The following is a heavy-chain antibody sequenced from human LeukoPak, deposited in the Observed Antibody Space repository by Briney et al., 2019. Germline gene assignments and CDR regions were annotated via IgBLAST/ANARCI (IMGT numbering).Heavy chain of an antibody. CDR2: IWYDGSNK. D-gene: IGHD3-10*01. CDR1: GFTFSSYG. V-gene: IGHV3-33*01. CDR3: ARDAQPHYYQGAFDI. Sequence: GGSLRLSCAASGFTFSSYGMHWVRQAPGKGLEWVAVIWYDGSNKYYADSVKGRFTISRDNAKNSLYLQMNSLRAEDTAVYYCARDAQPHYYQGAFDIWGQGTMVTVSS. J-gene: IGHJ3*02.